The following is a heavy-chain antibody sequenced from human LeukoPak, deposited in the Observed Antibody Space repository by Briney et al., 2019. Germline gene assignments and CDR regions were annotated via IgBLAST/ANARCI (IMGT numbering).Heavy chain of an antibody. D-gene: IGHD2-2*01. CDR3: ARGPMIVPAARAYYYYYMDV. V-gene: IGHV4-4*07. CDR2: IYTSGST. J-gene: IGHJ6*03. CDR1: GGSISSYY. Sequence: ASETLSLTCTVSGGSISSYYWSWIRQPAGKGLEWIGRIYTSGSTNYNPSLKSRVTRSVDTSKNQFSLKLSSVTAADTAVYYCARGPMIVPAARAYYYYYMDVWGKGTTVTVSS.